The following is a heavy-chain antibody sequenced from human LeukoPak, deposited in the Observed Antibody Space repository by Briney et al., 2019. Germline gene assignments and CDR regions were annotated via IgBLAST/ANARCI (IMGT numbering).Heavy chain of an antibody. Sequence: ASVKVSCKASGYTFTSYYMHWVRQAPGQGLEWMGIINPSGGSTSYAQKFQGRVTMTRDTSTSTVYKELSSLRSEDTAVYYCARRSGVDDAFDIWGQGTMVTVSS. V-gene: IGHV1-46*01. CDR2: INPSGGST. CDR1: GYTFTSYY. CDR3: ARRSGVDDAFDI. D-gene: IGHD3-3*01. J-gene: IGHJ3*02.